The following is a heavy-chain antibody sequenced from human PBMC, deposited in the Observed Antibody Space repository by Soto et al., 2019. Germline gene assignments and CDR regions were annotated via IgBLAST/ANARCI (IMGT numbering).Heavy chain of an antibody. Sequence: QITLKESGPTLVKPTQTLTLTCTFSGFSLTTTGVGVGWIRQPPGKALEWLAIIYWDDDKRYSPSLKSRLTITQDTSKNQVVLTMTNMDPVDTATYFWAHRAVLCSGGTCYSHPFDFWGQGTLVTVSS. CDR2: IYWDDDK. J-gene: IGHJ4*02. V-gene: IGHV2-5*02. D-gene: IGHD2-15*01. CDR1: GFSLTTTGVG. CDR3: AHRAVLCSGGTCYSHPFDF.